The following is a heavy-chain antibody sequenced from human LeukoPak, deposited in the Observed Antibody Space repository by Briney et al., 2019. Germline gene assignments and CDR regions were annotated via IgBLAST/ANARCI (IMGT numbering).Heavy chain of an antibody. CDR2: INPNSGGT. D-gene: IGHD3-10*01. CDR3: ARKQYYGSGSYYNWDYGMDV. V-gene: IGHV1-2*02. Sequence: ASVKVSCKASGYTFTGYYMHWVRQAPGQRLEWMGWINPNSGGTNYAQKFQGRVTMTRDPYISTDFMELSRLRSDDTAVYYCARKQYYGSGSYYNWDYGMDVWGQGTTVTVSS. J-gene: IGHJ6*02. CDR1: GYTFTGYY.